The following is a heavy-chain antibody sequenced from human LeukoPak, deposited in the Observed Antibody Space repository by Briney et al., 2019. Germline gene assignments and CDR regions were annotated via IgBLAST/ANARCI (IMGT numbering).Heavy chain of an antibody. Sequence: SETPSLTCTVSGGSISGYYWGWIRQLPGKGLEWVGYVHYSGTTNYNPSLKSRVTISLDTSKNQISLKLRSLTAADTAMYYCARTQHSSSWSAFDIWGQGTMVSVSS. V-gene: IGHV4-59*01. CDR1: GGSISGYY. CDR2: VHYSGTT. D-gene: IGHD6-13*01. CDR3: ARTQHSSSWSAFDI. J-gene: IGHJ3*02.